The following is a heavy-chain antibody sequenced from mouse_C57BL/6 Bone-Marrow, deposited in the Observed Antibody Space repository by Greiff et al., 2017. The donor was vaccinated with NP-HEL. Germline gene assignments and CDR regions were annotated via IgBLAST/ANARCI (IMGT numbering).Heavy chain of an antibody. CDR3: VRERGHYFDY. V-gene: IGHV10-1*01. J-gene: IGHJ2*01. Sequence: GGGLVQPKGSLKLSCAASGFSFNTYAMNWVRQAPGKGLEWVARIRSKSNNYATYYADSVKDRFTISRDDSESMLYLQMNNLKTEDTAMYYCVRERGHYFDYWGQGTTLTVSS. CDR2: IRSKSNNYAT. CDR1: GFSFNTYA.